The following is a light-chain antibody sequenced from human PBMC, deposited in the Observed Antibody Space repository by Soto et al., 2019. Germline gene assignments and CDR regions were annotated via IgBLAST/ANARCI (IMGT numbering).Light chain of an antibody. Sequence: EIVLTQSPGTLSLSPGERATLSCRASQSVSSSYLAWYQQKPGQAPRLLIYGACSRATGIPDRSSGSGSGTDFTLTISRLEPEDCAVYYCQQYGTSPPYTFGQGTKLEIK. J-gene: IGKJ2*01. CDR3: QQYGTSPPYT. V-gene: IGKV3-20*01. CDR1: QSVSSSY. CDR2: GAC.